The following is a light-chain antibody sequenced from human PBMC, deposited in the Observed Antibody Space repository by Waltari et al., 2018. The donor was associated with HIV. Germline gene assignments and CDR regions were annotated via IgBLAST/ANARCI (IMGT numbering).Light chain of an antibody. CDR3: SSYTTSSTVL. Sequence: QSALTQPPSVSGSPGQSVTISCSGTSSDVGSFNRVSWYQQPPGPAPKLMIYEVNNRPAGVPDRFSGSKSGNTASLTISGLQPEDEADYYCSSYTTSSTVLFGGGTKLTVL. J-gene: IGLJ2*01. CDR2: EVN. CDR1: SSDVGSFNR. V-gene: IGLV2-18*02.